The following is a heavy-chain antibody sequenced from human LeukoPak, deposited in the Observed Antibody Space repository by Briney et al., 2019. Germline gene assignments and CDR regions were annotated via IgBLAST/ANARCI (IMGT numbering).Heavy chain of an antibody. D-gene: IGHD4-17*01. CDR1: GFTFSSYS. CDR3: AREPVTGSVD. Sequence: PGGSLRLSWDVSGFTFSSYSMNWVRQAPGKGLEWVSPISSSSSYIYYADSVKGRFTISRDNAKNSLYLQMNSLRAEDTAVYYCAREPVTGSVDWGQGTLVTVSS. CDR2: ISSSSSYI. J-gene: IGHJ1*01. V-gene: IGHV3-21*01.